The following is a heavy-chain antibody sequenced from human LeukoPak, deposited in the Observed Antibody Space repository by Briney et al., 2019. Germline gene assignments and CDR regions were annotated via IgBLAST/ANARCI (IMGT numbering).Heavy chain of an antibody. D-gene: IGHD6-19*01. J-gene: IGHJ4*02. CDR3: ARGDSSGWFKS. Sequence: ASVKVSCKASGYTFTGYCMHWVRQAPGQGLEWMGRINPNSGGTNYGQKFQGRVTMTKDTSISTAYMELSRLRSDDTAVYYCARGDSSGWFKSRGQGTLVTVSS. V-gene: IGHV1-2*06. CDR2: INPNSGGT. CDR1: GYTFTGYC.